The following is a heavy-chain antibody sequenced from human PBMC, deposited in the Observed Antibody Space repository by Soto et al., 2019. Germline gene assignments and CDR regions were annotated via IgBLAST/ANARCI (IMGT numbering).Heavy chain of an antibody. CDR1: GYSFTSYW. CDR3: ARRLPYYDSSGYYFFVGGMDV. J-gene: IGHJ6*02. D-gene: IGHD3-22*01. Sequence: GESLKISCKGSGYSFTSYWISWVRQMPGKGLEWMGRIDPSDSYTNYSPSFQGHVTISADKSISTAYLQWSSLKASDTAMYYCARRLPYYDSSGYYFFVGGMDVWGQGTTVTVSS. CDR2: IDPSDSYT. V-gene: IGHV5-10-1*01.